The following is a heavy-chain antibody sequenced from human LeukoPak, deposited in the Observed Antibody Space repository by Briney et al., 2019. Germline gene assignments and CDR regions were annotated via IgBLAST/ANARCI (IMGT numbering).Heavy chain of an antibody. D-gene: IGHD1-1*01. CDR3: ARVNWNDGVDYFDY. CDR1: GFTFSDYY. CDR2: ISSSSSYI. J-gene: IGHJ4*02. V-gene: IGHV3-11*06. Sequence: GGSLRLSCAASGFTFSDYYMSWIRQAPGKGLEWVSSISSSSSYIYYADSVKGRFTLSRDNAKNSLYLQMNSLRAEDTAVYYCARVNWNDGVDYFDYWGQGTLVTVSS.